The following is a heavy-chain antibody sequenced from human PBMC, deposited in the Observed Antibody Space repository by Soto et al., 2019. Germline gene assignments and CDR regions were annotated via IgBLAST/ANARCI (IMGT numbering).Heavy chain of an antibody. CDR1: GFTFSGSA. Sequence: EVQLVESGGGLVQPGGSLKLSCAASGFTFSGSAMHWVRQASGKGLEWVGRIRSKANSYATAYAASVKGRFTISRDDSKNTAYLQMNSQKTEDTAVYYCTRDYDFWSGETYYYYYYGMDVWGQGTTVTVSS. D-gene: IGHD3-3*01. J-gene: IGHJ6*02. V-gene: IGHV3-73*02. CDR3: TRDYDFWSGETYYYYYYGMDV. CDR2: IRSKANSYAT.